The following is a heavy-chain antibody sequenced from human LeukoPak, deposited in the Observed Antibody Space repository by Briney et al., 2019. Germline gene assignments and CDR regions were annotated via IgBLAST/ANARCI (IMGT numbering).Heavy chain of an antibody. CDR3: ARAGYSSGWYEFDY. CDR1: XGXXSSXY. D-gene: IGHD6-19*01. V-gene: IGHV4-59*01. CDR2: IYYSGST. Sequence: TLXLTCTVSXGXXSSXYWSWIXQXPGKGXXWXGYIYYSGSTNYNPSLKSRVTISVDTSKNQFSLKLSSVTAADTAVYYCARAGYSSGWYEFDYWGQGTLVTVSS. J-gene: IGHJ4*02.